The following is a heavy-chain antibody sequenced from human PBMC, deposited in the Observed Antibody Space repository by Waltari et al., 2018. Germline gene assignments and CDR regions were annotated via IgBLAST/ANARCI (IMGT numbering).Heavy chain of an antibody. V-gene: IGHV1-69*01. CDR3: ASPMGVGPLTRYDGLDV. D-gene: IGHD3-16*01. J-gene: IGHJ6*02. CDR2: ITPIFGTP. CDR1: GGSFNTYS. Sequence: QVQLVQSGAEVKQPGSSVRVYCRASGGSFNTYSLSWVRQAPGQGLEWMGGITPIFGTPHYAQKFQGRVTITADESTSTTYMDLTSLRADDTAVYYCASPMGVGPLTRYDGLDVWGQGTTVIVSS.